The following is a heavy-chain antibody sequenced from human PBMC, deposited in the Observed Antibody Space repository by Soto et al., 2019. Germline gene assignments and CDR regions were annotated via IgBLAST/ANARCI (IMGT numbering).Heavy chain of an antibody. V-gene: IGHV5-10-1*01. D-gene: IGHD6-13*01. J-gene: IGHJ6*02. CDR2: IDPSDSYT. CDR1: GYSFTSYW. CDR3: ARRRIAASGWDV. Sequence: GESLKISCKGSGYSFTSYWTSWVRQMPGKGLEWMGRIDPSDSYTNYSPSFQGHVTISADKSISTAYLQWSSLKASDTAMYYCARRRIAASGWDVWGQGTTVTVSS.